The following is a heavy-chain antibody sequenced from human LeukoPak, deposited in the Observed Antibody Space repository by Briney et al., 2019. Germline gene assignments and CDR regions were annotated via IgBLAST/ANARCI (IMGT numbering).Heavy chain of an antibody. CDR1: GGSISSYY. Sequence: TSETLSLTCTVSGGSISSYYWSWIRQPPGKGLEWIGEINHSGSTNYNPPLKSRVTISVDTSKNQFSLKLSSVTAADTAVYYCARRGWRWLQFEDWFDPWGQGTLVTVSS. D-gene: IGHD5-24*01. J-gene: IGHJ5*02. CDR3: ARRGWRWLQFEDWFDP. V-gene: IGHV4-34*01. CDR2: INHSGST.